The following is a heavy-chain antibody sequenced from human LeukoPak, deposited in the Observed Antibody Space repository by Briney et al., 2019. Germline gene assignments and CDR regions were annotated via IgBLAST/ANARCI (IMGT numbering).Heavy chain of an antibody. D-gene: IGHD3-3*01. CDR2: INPNSGGT. J-gene: IGHJ4*02. CDR3: ARGHYDFWSGSTPLDY. Sequence: SVKVSCKASGYTFTGYYMHWVRQAPGQGLEWMGWINPNSGGTNCAQKFQGRVTMTRDTSISTAYMELSRLRSDDTAVYYCARGHYDFWSGSTPLDYWGQGTLVTVSS. CDR1: GYTFTGYY. V-gene: IGHV1-2*02.